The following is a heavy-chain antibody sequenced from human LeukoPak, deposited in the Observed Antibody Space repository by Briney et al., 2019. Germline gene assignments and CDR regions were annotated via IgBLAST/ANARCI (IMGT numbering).Heavy chain of an antibody. D-gene: IGHD6-13*01. V-gene: IGHV3-49*04. Sequence: RAGGSLRLSCTASGFTFGDYAMSWVRQAPGKGLEWVGFIRSKAYGGTTEYAASVKGRFTISRDNSKNTLYLQMNSLRAEDTAVYYCAKAPGSSWYISPIDYWGQGTLVTVSS. J-gene: IGHJ4*02. CDR3: AKAPGSSWYISPIDY. CDR1: GFTFGDYA. CDR2: IRSKAYGGTT.